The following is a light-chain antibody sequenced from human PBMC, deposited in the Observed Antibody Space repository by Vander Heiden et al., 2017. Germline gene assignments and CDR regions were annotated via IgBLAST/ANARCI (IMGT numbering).Light chain of an antibody. CDR2: GAS. CDR1: QSVSSSY. J-gene: IGKJ3*01. V-gene: IGKV3-20*01. Sequence: EIVLTQSPGTLSLSPGERATLSCRASQSVSSSYLTWYQQNPGQAPRLLIYGASSRATAIPDRFSGSGSGTDFTLTISRLEPEDFAVYYCQHYGSSPLFTFGPGTKVDIK. CDR3: QHYGSSPLFT.